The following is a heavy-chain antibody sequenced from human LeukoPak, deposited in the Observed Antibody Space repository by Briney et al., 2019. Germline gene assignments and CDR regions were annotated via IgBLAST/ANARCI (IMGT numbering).Heavy chain of an antibody. D-gene: IGHD1-26*01. CDR2: INPNSGGT. CDR3: ARFGSYSGSFDY. V-gene: IGHV1-2*02. CDR1: GYTFTSYG. J-gene: IGHJ4*02. Sequence: GASVKVSCKASGYTFTSYGINWVRQAPGQGLEWMGWINPNSGGTNYAQKFQGRVTMTRDTSISTAYMELSRLRSDDTAVYYCARFGSYSGSFDYWGQGTLVTVSS.